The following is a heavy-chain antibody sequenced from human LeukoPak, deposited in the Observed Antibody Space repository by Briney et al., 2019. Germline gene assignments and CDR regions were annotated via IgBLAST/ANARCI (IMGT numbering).Heavy chain of an antibody. CDR2: INSDESST. V-gene: IGHV3-74*01. J-gene: IGHJ3*02. CDR1: GFTFTTYW. Sequence: GGSLRLSCAASGFTFTTYWMHWVRHAPGKGLAWVSRINSDESSTSYAGSVKGRFTISRDNAKNTLYLQMNSLRAEDTAVYYCARGRYCSGGSCYLNAFDIWGQGTMVTVSS. CDR3: ARGRYCSGGSCYLNAFDI. D-gene: IGHD2-15*01.